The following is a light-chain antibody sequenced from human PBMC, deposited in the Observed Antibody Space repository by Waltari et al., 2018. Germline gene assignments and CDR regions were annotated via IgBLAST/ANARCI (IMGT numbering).Light chain of an antibody. V-gene: IGLV1-44*01. CDR1: YSNIGSNT. J-gene: IGLJ2*01. Sequence: QSVVTQPPSMSGTPGQRVTISCSGSYSNIGSNTVNWYQQLPETAPKLLIYSRDRRPSGVPDRFLCSKSGTSASLGISGLQSEDEADYYCATWDDSLNGHMVFGGGTKVTVL. CDR3: ATWDDSLNGHMV. CDR2: SRD.